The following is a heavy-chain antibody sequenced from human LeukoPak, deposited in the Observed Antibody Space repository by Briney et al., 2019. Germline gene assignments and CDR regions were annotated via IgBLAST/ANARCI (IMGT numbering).Heavy chain of an antibody. D-gene: IGHD3-22*01. CDR1: GYTFTGYY. Sequence: ASVKVSCKASGYTFTGYYTHWVRQAPGQGLEWMGWINPNSGGTNYAQKFQGRATMTRDTSITTAYMELSRLTSDDTAVYYCARAYYYDSQFDYWGQGTLVTVSS. CDR3: ARAYYYDSQFDY. J-gene: IGHJ4*02. CDR2: INPNSGGT. V-gene: IGHV1-2*02.